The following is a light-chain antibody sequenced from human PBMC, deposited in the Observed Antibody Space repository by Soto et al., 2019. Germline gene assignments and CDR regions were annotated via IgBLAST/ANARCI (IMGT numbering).Light chain of an antibody. CDR2: DVS. V-gene: IGLV2-14*03. Sequence: QSVLTQSASVSGSPGQSITISCAGTSSDVGGYNFVSWYQHHPGKVPKLMIYDVSNRPSGVSNRFSGSKSGNTASLTISGLQAEDEADYYCSSYTSSSTLVFGGGTKVTVL. CDR1: SSDVGGYNF. CDR3: SSYTSSSTLV. J-gene: IGLJ2*01.